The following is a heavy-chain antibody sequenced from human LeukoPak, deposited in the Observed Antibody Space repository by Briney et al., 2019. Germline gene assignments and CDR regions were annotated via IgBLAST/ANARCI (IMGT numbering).Heavy chain of an antibody. J-gene: IGHJ3*02. CDR2: ISGSGGST. D-gene: IGHD4-23*01. V-gene: IGHV3-23*01. CDR3: AEHRWSHDAFDI. CDR1: GFTFSRYG. Sequence: GGSLRLSCAASGFTFSRYGMSWVRQATGKGLEWVSAISGSGGSTYYADSVKGRFAISRDNSKNTLYLQMNSLRAEDTAVYYCAEHRWSHDAFDIWGQGTMVTVSS.